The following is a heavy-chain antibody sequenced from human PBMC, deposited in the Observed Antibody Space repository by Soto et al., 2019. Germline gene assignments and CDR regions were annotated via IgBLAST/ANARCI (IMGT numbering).Heavy chain of an antibody. CDR3: ARNYGHAFDI. V-gene: IGHV4-59*01. J-gene: IGHJ3*02. D-gene: IGHD1-7*01. CDR1: GGSISSYY. CDR2: IYYSGST. Sequence: SETLSLTCTVSGGSISSYYWSWIRQPPGKGLEWIGYIYYSGSTNYNPSLKSRVIISVDTSKNQFSLKLSSVTAADTAVYYCARNYGHAFDIWGQGTMVTVSS.